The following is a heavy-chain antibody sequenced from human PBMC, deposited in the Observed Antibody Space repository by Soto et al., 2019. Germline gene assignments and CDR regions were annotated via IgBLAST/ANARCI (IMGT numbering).Heavy chain of an antibody. CDR3: ARLTRYLGGFDC. J-gene: IGHJ4*02. CDR1: GGSISSYY. Sequence: SETLSLTCTVSGGSISSYYWSWIRQPPGKGLEWIGSIYYSGSTNYNPSLKSRVTISVDTSKNQFSLKLSSVTAADTAVYYCARLTRYLGGFDCWGQGTLVTVSS. V-gene: IGHV4-59*08. CDR2: IYYSGST. D-gene: IGHD3-16*01.